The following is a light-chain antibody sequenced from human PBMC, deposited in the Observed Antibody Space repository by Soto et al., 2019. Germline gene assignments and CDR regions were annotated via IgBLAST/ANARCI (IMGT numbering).Light chain of an antibody. Sequence: EIVLTQSPGTLSLSPGERASLSCRASQSVSSSYLAWYQQKPGQAPRLLIYGASSRATGIPDRFSGSGSGTDFTLTISRLEPEDFAVYYCQQYGNSPNTFGPGTKVDIK. CDR2: GAS. V-gene: IGKV3-20*01. CDR3: QQYGNSPNT. CDR1: QSVSSSY. J-gene: IGKJ3*01.